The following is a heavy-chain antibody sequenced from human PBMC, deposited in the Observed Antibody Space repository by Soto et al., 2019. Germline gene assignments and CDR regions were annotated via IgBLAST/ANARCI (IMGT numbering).Heavy chain of an antibody. J-gene: IGHJ4*02. CDR1: GFTFSDYS. Sequence: GGSLRLSCAVSGFTFSDYSMNWVRQAPGKGLEWVSSISSGSSYMYYADSVKGRLTISRDNAKNSLYLQMNSLRAEDTAVYYCARGYSSGWFPLEYWGQETLVAISS. V-gene: IGHV3-21*01. CDR3: ARGYSSGWFPLEY. CDR2: ISSGSSYM. D-gene: IGHD6-19*01.